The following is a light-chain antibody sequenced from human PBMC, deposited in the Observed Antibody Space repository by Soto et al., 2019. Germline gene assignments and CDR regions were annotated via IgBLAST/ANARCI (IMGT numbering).Light chain of an antibody. V-gene: IGLV2-8*01. J-gene: IGLJ3*02. CDR2: EVT. CDR1: SSDVGGYNY. CDR3: SSYAGSSNWV. Sequence: QSVLTQPPSASGSPGQSVTISCSGTSSDVGGYNYVSWHQHHPGKAPKLIIYEVTKRPSGVPDRFSGSKSGNTASLTVSGLQAEDEADFYCSSYAGSSNWVFGGGTKVTVL.